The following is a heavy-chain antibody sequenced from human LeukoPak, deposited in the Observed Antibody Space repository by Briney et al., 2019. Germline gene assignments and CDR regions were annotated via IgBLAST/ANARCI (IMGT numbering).Heavy chain of an antibody. CDR3: AAVSAPGYSYGLDY. V-gene: IGHV1-58*02. CDR2: IVVGSGNT. CDR1: GFTFTSSA. Sequence: SVTVSCKASGFTFTSSAMQWVRQARGQRLEWIGWIVVGSGNTNYAQRFQERVTITRDMSTSTAYMELSSLRSEDTAVYYCAAVSAPGYSYGLDYWGQGTLVTVSS. J-gene: IGHJ4*02. D-gene: IGHD5-18*01.